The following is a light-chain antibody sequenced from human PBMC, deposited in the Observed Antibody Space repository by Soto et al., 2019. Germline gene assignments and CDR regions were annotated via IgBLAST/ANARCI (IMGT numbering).Light chain of an antibody. V-gene: IGKV3-20*01. Sequence: EVVATELPATLSSSPGERATLSCRASQSVSSYLAWYQQKPGQAPRLLIYGASTRATGIPARFSGSGSGTEFTLTISRLEPEDFAVYYCQQYGSSITFGQGTRLEI. CDR2: GAS. CDR1: QSVSSY. J-gene: IGKJ5*01. CDR3: QQYGSSIT.